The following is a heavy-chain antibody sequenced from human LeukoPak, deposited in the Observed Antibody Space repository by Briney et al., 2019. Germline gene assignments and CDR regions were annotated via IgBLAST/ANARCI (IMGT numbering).Heavy chain of an antibody. CDR3: ARAAWGDGYNSHLDI. V-gene: IGHV5-51*01. CDR1: GYSFTSYW. D-gene: IGHD5-24*01. Sequence: GESLKISCKGSGYSFTSYWIGWVRQMPGKGLEWMGIIYPGDSDTRYSPSFQGQVTISADKSISTAYLQWSSLKASDTAMYYCARAAWGDGYNSHLDIWGQGTMVTVSS. CDR2: IYPGDSDT. J-gene: IGHJ3*02.